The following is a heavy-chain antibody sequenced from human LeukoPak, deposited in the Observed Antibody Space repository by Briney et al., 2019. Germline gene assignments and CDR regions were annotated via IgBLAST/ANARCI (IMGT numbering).Heavy chain of an antibody. CDR3: ARSTRHGSGRYPYFDI. CDR1: GGSISSGDYY. V-gene: IGHV4-30-4*01. J-gene: IGHJ3*02. CDR2: IYYSGTT. Sequence: SETLSLTCTVSGGSISSGDYYWNWIRQPPGKGLEWIGYIYYSGTTYYHPSLKSRVSISVDTSKNQFSLNLSSVTAADTAVYYCARSTRHGSGRYPYFDIWGQGTMVTVSS. D-gene: IGHD3-10*01.